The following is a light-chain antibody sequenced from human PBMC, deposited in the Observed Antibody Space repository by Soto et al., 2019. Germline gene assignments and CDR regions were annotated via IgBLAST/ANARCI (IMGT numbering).Light chain of an antibody. J-gene: IGKJ4*01. CDR3: QQRFRWPLT. CDR2: DAS. Sequence: EIVLTQSPATLSLSPGERATLSCRASQSLNIYLAWYQQKPGQSPRLLIYDASDRATGVPARFSGSGSGTDFTLTISSLEPEDFAVYYCQQRFRWPLTFGAGTKVEIK. CDR1: QSLNIY. V-gene: IGKV3-11*01.